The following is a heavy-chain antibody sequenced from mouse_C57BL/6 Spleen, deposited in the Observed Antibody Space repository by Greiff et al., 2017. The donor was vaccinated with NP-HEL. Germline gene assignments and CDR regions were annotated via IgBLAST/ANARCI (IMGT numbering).Heavy chain of an antibody. J-gene: IGHJ1*03. D-gene: IGHD2-4*01. CDR1: GYSITSGYY. CDR3: AREGDYGGYFDV. Sequence: EVKLVESGPGLVKPSQSLSLTCSVTGYSITSGYYWNWIRQFPGNKLEWMGYISYDGSNNYNPSLKNRISITRDTSKNQFFLKLNSVTTEDTATYYCAREGDYGGYFDVWGTGTTVTVSS. V-gene: IGHV3-6*01. CDR2: ISYDGSN.